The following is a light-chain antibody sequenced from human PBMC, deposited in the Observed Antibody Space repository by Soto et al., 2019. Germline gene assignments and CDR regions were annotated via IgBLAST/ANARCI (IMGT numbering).Light chain of an antibody. J-gene: IGKJ1*01. CDR3: QQYDSFSVT. Sequence: DIQRTQSPSNLSASVGATVTITCRARQRMSGWLAWHQEQPRKDPHLLIYDDSALKRGVPPRFSGSGSGTDFNLTISRLQTEDCATYECQQYDSFSVTFGQGTKVDIK. V-gene: IGKV1-5*01. CDR1: QRMSGW. CDR2: DDS.